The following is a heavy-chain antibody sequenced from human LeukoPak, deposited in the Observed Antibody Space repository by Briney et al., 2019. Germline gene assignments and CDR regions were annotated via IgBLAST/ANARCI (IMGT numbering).Heavy chain of an antibody. V-gene: IGHV3-23*01. CDR1: GFVYSSFA. J-gene: IGHJ6*03. D-gene: IGHD6-19*01. CDR2: INGGGNTT. Sequence: GGSLRLSCAGSGFVYSSFALGWVSQSPGKGLEWLSTINGGGNTTFYSDSVKGRFTISRDNSKNTLYLHMDSLRPDDTAIYYCTKELHVAVAVADYYYFYMDVWGRGTAVTVSS. CDR3: TKELHVAVAVADYYYFYMDV.